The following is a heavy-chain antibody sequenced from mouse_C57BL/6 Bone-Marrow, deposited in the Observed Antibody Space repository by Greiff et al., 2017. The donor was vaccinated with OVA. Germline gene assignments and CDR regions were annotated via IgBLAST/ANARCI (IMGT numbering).Heavy chain of an antibody. J-gene: IGHJ4*01. CDR1: GFTFSSYG. V-gene: IGHV5-6*01. D-gene: IGHD2-4*01. Sequence: EVQLVGSGGDLVKPGGSLKLSCAASGFTFSSYGMSWVRQTPDKRLEWVATISSGGSYTYYPDSVKGRFTISRDNAKNTLYLQMSSLKSEDTAMYYCARHRGYYDSFYYYAMDYWGQGTSVTVSS. CDR3: ARHRGYYDSFYYYAMDY. CDR2: ISSGGSYT.